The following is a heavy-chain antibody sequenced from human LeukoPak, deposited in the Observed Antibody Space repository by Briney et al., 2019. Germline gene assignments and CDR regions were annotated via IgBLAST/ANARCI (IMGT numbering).Heavy chain of an antibody. CDR2: ISYDESTK. D-gene: IGHD6-19*01. Sequence: AGRSLRLSCAASGFTFSGYTMHWVRQAPGKGLDWVSLISYDESTKYYSDSVKGRFTISRDNSKNTLYLQMNNLRVEDTAVYYCRVSSTSAIAVPVGGGGYWGQGTLVTVSS. J-gene: IGHJ4*02. CDR1: GFTFSGYT. CDR3: RVSSTSAIAVPVGGGGY. V-gene: IGHV3-30-3*01.